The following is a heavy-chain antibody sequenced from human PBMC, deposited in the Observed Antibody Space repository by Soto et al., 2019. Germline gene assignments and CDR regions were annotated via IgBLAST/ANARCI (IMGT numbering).Heavy chain of an antibody. J-gene: IGHJ3*02. V-gene: IGHV3-30-3*01. Sequence: QVQLVESGGGVVQPGRSLRLSCAASGFTFSSYAMHWVRQAPGKGLEWVAVISYDGSNKYYADSVKGRFTISRDNSKNTLYLQMNSLRAEDTAVYYCARVGWCGEPVGAFDIWGQGTMVTVSS. CDR3: ARVGWCGEPVGAFDI. CDR1: GFTFSSYA. D-gene: IGHD3-10*01. CDR2: ISYDGSNK.